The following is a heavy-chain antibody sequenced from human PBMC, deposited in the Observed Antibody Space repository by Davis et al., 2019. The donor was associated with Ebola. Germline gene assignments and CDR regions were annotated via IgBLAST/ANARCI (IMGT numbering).Heavy chain of an antibody. CDR3: ARRVVVAATRIDY. J-gene: IGHJ4*02. Sequence: MPSETLSLTCTVSGGSISRSSYYWGWIRQPPGKGLEWIGSIYYSGSTYYNPSLKSRVTISVDTTKNQFSLKLSSVTAADTAVYYCARRVVVAATRIDYWGQGTLVTVSS. V-gene: IGHV4-39*01. CDR2: IYYSGST. CDR1: GGSISRSSYY. D-gene: IGHD2-15*01.